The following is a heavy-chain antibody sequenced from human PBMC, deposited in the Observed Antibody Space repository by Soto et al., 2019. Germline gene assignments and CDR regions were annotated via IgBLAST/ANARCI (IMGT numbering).Heavy chain of an antibody. J-gene: IGHJ4*02. V-gene: IGHV3-30*18. CDR3: AKVGNWTDPSTSYFDY. D-gene: IGHD1-1*01. CDR1: GFTFSSYG. CDR2: ISYDGSNK. Sequence: QVQLVESGGGVVQPGRSLRLSCAASGFTFSSYGMHWVRQAPGKGLEWVAVISYDGSNKYYADSVKGRFTISRDNSRNTLYLQRNSLRAEDTAVYYCAKVGNWTDPSTSYFDYWGQGTLVTVSS.